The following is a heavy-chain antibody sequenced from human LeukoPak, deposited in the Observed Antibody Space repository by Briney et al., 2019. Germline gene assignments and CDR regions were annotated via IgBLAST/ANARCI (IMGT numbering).Heavy chain of an antibody. Sequence: ASVKVSCKASGGTFSSYAISWVRQAPGQGLEWMGGIIPIFGTANYAQKFQGRVTITADESTSTAYMELSSLRSEDTAVYYCARDLLGGIAARLPPHDAFDIWGQGTMVTVSS. CDR2: IIPIFGTA. J-gene: IGHJ3*02. V-gene: IGHV1-69*13. CDR1: GGTFSSYA. D-gene: IGHD6-6*01. CDR3: ARDLLGGIAARLPPHDAFDI.